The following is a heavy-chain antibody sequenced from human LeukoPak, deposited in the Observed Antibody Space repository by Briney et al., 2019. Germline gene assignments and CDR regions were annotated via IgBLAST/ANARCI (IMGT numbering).Heavy chain of an antibody. CDR3: ARGSGIAAAVV. J-gene: IGHJ4*02. Sequence: PGGSLRLSCAASGFTFSSYSMSWVRQAPGKGLEWVSSISSSSSYIYYADSVKGQFTISRDNAKNSLYLQMNSLRAEDTAVYYCARGSGIAAAVVWGQGTLVTVSS. V-gene: IGHV3-21*01. D-gene: IGHD6-13*01. CDR2: ISSSSSYI. CDR1: GFTFSSYS.